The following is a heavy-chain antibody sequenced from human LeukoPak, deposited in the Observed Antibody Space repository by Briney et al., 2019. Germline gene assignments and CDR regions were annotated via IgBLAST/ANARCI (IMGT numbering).Heavy chain of an antibody. Sequence: ASVKVSCKVSGYTFTDYYMHWVQQAPGKGLEWMGLVDPEDGETIYAEKFQGRVTITADTSTDTAYMELSSLRSEDTAVYYRAPLTIFGVAWGQGTLVTVSS. J-gene: IGHJ5*02. V-gene: IGHV1-69-2*01. CDR2: VDPEDGET. CDR3: APLTIFGVA. D-gene: IGHD3-3*01. CDR1: GYTFTDYY.